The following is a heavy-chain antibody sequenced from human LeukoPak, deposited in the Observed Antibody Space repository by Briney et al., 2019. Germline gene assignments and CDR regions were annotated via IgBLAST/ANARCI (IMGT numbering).Heavy chain of an antibody. CDR3: ARDKSPGYQLPHPYAFDI. D-gene: IGHD2-2*01. V-gene: IGHV3-21*01. CDR1: GFTFDDYA. Sequence: PGGSLRLSCAASGFTFDDYAMYWVRQAPGKGLEWVSSISSSSSYIYYADSVKGRFTISRDNAKNSLYLQMNSLRAEDTAVYYCARDKSPGYQLPHPYAFDIWGQGTMVTVSS. CDR2: ISSSSSYI. J-gene: IGHJ3*02.